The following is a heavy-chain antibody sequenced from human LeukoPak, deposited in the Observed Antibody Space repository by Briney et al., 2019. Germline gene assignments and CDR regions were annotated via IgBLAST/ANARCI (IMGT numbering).Heavy chain of an antibody. J-gene: IGHJ4*02. V-gene: IGHV4-4*07. CDR1: GGSISSYY. Sequence: PSETLSLTCTVSGGSISSYYWSWIRQPAGKGLEWIGRIYTSGSTNYNPSLKSRVTMSVDTSKNQFSLKLSSVTAADTAVYYCARRYCSSTSCYLDYWGQGTLVTVSS. CDR2: IYTSGST. CDR3: ARRYCSSTSCYLDY. D-gene: IGHD2-2*01.